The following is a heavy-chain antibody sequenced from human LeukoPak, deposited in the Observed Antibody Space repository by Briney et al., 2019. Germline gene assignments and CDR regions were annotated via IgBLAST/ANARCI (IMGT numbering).Heavy chain of an antibody. J-gene: IGHJ4*02. V-gene: IGHV3-74*01. Sequence: PGGSLRLSCAASGFTYSTYWMHWVRQAPGKGRVWVSRIKGGGSSTSYADSVKGRFTISKDNAKNTFYLQINSLRAEDTAVYYCARSYYDSSGYFIFVYWGQGTLVTVSS. CDR3: ARSYYDSSGYFIFVY. CDR1: GFTYSTYW. D-gene: IGHD3-22*01. CDR2: IKGGGSST.